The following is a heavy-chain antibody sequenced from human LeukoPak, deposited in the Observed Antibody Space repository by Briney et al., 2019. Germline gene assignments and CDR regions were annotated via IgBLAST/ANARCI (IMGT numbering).Heavy chain of an antibody. Sequence: WGSLRLSCAASGFPISTYGMHWVRQAPGKGLEWVAFIQYDGSNRYYADSVKGRFTISRDNSKHTLYLQMNSLRAEDTAVYYCAKLSISMIRGGITDYWGQGTLVTVSS. D-gene: IGHD3-10*01. CDR3: AKLSISMIRGGITDY. CDR1: GFPISTYG. J-gene: IGHJ4*02. CDR2: IQYDGSNR. V-gene: IGHV3-30*02.